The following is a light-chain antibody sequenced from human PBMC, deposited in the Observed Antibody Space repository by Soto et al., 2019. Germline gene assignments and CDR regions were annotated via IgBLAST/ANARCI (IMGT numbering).Light chain of an antibody. J-gene: IGKJ1*01. CDR1: QTISSW. Sequence: DIQTTQSPSTLSGSVGDRVTITCRASQTISSWLAWYQQKPGKAPKLLIYKASTLKSGVPSRFSGSGSGTEFTLTISSLQPDDFATYYCQHYNGYSEAFGQGTKVDIK. V-gene: IGKV1-5*03. CDR3: QHYNGYSEA. CDR2: KAS.